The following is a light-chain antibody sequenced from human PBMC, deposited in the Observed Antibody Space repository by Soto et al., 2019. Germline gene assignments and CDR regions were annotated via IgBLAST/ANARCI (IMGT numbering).Light chain of an antibody. CDR1: QTISGW. CDR2: DAS. J-gene: IGKJ5*01. Sequence: DIQMTQSPSTLSASVGDTVTLTCRASQTISGWLAWYQQRPGKAPNLLIFDASTLESGVPSRLSGSGSGTTFTLTSSSLQSDDFATYYCQQYKSYALTFGQGTRLEIK. CDR3: QQYKSYALT. V-gene: IGKV1-5*01.